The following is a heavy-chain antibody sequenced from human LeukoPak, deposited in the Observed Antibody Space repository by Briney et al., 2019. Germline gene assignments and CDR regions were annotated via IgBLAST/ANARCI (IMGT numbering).Heavy chain of an antibody. V-gene: IGHV3-30*18. CDR2: ISYDGSNK. J-gene: IGHJ6*01. Sequence: GGSLRLSCAASGFTFSSYGMHWVRQAPGKGLEWVAVISYDGSNKYYADSVKGRFTISRDNSKNTLYLQMNSLRAEDTAVYYFAKQGVPEYHYHGNEVWGPRDPVTLSP. CDR1: GFTFSSYG. CDR3: AKQGVPEYHYHGNEV.